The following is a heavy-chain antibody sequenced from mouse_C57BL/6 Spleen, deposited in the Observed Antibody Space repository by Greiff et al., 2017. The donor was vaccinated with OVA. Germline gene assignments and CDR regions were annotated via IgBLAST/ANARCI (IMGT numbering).Heavy chain of an antibody. CDR1: GYTFTSYG. V-gene: IGHV1-81*01. CDR3: ARRDSNYAMDY. J-gene: IGHJ4*01. Sequence: VKLMESGAELARPGASVKLSCKASGYTFTSYGISWVKQRTGQGLEWIGEIYPRSGNTYYNEKFKGKATLTANKSSSPAYMELRSLSSEDAAVYFCARRDSNYAMDYWGQGTSVTVSS. D-gene: IGHD2-5*01. CDR2: IYPRSGNT.